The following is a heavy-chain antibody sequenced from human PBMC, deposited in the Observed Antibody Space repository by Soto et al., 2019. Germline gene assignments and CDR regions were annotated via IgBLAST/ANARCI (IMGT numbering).Heavy chain of an antibody. CDR3: ATDGRGSGSFEATDV. CDR1: AYMFKSFY. J-gene: IGHJ6*02. CDR2: TIRNSGAS. V-gene: IGHV1-2*02. Sequence: QVQLVQSGAEVRPPGASVRVSCKATAYMFKSFYIHWVRQAPGEGFEWMGWTIRNSGASALAQKFQGRVTLTRDTSLNMVYMEIHTLTSDDSAIYYCATDGRGSGSFEATDVWGQGTTVIVSS. D-gene: IGHD3-10*01.